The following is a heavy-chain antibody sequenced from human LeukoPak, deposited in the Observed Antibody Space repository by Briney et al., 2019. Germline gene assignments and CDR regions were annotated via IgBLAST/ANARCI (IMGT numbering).Heavy chain of an antibody. CDR2: ISSSGSTI. CDR1: GFTFSSYE. J-gene: IGHJ5*02. D-gene: IGHD3-10*01. Sequence: QPGGSLRLSCAASGFTFSSYEMNWVRQAPGKGLEWVSYISSSGSTIYYADSVKGQFTISRDNAKNSLYLQMNSLRAEDTAVYYCARVLWFGTNWFDPWGQGTLVTVSS. CDR3: ARVLWFGTNWFDP. V-gene: IGHV3-48*03.